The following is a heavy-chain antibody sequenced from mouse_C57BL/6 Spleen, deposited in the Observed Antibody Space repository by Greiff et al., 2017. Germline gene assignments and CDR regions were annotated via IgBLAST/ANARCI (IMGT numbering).Heavy chain of an antibody. CDR2: IDPEDGDT. CDR1: GFNIKDYY. J-gene: IGHJ4*01. D-gene: IGHD1-1*01. CDR3: ITGAYYYGSSRYYAMGY. V-gene: IGHV14-1*01. Sequence: EVQLQQSGAELVRPGASVKLSCTASGFNIKDYYMHWVKQRPEQGLEWIGRIDPEDGDTEYAPKFQGKATMTADTSSNTAYLQLSSLTSEDTAVYYCITGAYYYGSSRYYAMGYWGQGTSVTVSS.